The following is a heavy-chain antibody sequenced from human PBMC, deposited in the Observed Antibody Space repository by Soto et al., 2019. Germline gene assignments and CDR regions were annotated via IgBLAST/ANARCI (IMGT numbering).Heavy chain of an antibody. V-gene: IGHV3-53*02. J-gene: IGHJ6*02. CDR3: AGIFGVVIHHYYGMDV. CDR2: IYSGGST. Sequence: EVQLVETGGGLIQPGGSLRLSCAASGFTVSSNYMSWVRQAPGKGLERVSGIYSGGSTYYADSVKGRFTISRDNSKNTLYLQMNSLRAEDTAVYYCAGIFGVVIHHYYGMDVWGQGTTVTVSS. CDR1: GFTVSSNY. D-gene: IGHD3-3*01.